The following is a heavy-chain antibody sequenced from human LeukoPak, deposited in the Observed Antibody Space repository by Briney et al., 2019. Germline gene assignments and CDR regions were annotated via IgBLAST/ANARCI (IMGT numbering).Heavy chain of an antibody. Sequence: SETLSLTCSVSGDSVSSDSYYWSWIRQPPGKGLEWIGYIYNSGRTNYNPSLKSRVTISVDTPKNHFSLKVSSVTAADTAVYYCARQLGYCSRTSCYPWFDPWGQGTLVTVSS. CDR3: ARQLGYCSRTSCYPWFDP. J-gene: IGHJ5*02. V-gene: IGHV4-61*03. CDR1: GDSVSSDSYY. D-gene: IGHD2-2*01. CDR2: IYNSGRT.